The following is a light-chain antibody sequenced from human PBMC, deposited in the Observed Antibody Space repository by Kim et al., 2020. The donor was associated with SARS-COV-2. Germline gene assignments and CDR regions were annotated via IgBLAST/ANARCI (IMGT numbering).Light chain of an antibody. J-gene: IGLJ1*01. CDR2: RDN. CDR3: QAWDSSIYV. V-gene: IGLV3-1*01. CDR1: KCGDNY. Sequence: PERTASIACPGVKCGDNYAPCYQQKPGQSPVVVIFRDNSRPSGIPERFSGSNSGNTATLTISGTQAMDEADYYCQAWDSSIYVFGTGTKVTVL.